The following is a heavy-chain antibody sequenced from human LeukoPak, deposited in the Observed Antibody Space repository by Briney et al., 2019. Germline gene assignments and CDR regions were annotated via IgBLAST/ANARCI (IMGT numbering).Heavy chain of an antibody. Sequence: SETLSLTCTVSGGSISSYYWSWIRQPPGKGLEWIGYIYYSGSTNYNPSLKSRVTISVDTSKNQFSLKLSSVTAADTAVYYCARSRDGYYLEIDYWGQGTLVTVSS. CDR2: IYYSGST. D-gene: IGHD5-24*01. CDR1: GGSISSYY. J-gene: IGHJ4*02. CDR3: ARSRDGYYLEIDY. V-gene: IGHV4-59*01.